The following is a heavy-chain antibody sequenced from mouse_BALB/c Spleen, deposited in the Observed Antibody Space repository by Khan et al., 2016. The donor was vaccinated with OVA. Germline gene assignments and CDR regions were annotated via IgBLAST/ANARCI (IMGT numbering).Heavy chain of an antibody. CDR2: INPTSGYT. J-gene: IGHJ2*01. V-gene: IGHV1-7*01. Sequence: QIPLVQSGAALAKPGASVKMSCKASGYTFSTYWMHWVKQRPGQGLEWIGYINPTSGYTDYNEKFKDKATLSADKSSSTAYMQLSRLTSEDSAVYYCTRDRIDYWGQGTTLTVSS. CDR3: TRDRIDY. CDR1: GYTFSTYW.